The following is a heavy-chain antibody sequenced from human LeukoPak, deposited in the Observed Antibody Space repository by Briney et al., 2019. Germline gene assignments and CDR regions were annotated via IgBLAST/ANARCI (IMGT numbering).Heavy chain of an antibody. V-gene: IGHV3-23*01. D-gene: IGHD3-9*01. CDR2: ISGSGGST. Sequence: GGSLRLSRAASGFTFSSYAMSWVRQAPGKGLEWVSAISGSGGSTYYADSVKGRFTISRDNSKNTLYLQMNSLRAEDTAVYYCAKDFAYYDILTGYYNDPDYWGQGTLVTVSS. J-gene: IGHJ4*02. CDR3: AKDFAYYDILTGYYNDPDY. CDR1: GFTFSSYA.